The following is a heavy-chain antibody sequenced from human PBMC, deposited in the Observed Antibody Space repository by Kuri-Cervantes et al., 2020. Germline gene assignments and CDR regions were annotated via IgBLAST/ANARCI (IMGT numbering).Heavy chain of an antibody. CDR2: ISAYNGNT. Sequence: ASVKVSCKASGYTFTSYGISWVRQAPGQGLEWMGWISAYNGNTNYAQKLQGRVTMTTDTSTSTAYMELRSLRSEDTAVYYCARDLSNIVATQDWGQGTLVTVSS. D-gene: IGHD5-12*01. V-gene: IGHV1-18*01. CDR3: ARDLSNIVATQD. J-gene: IGHJ4*02. CDR1: GYTFTSYG.